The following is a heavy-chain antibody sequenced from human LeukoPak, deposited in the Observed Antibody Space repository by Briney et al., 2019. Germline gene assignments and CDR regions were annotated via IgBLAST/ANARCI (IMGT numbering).Heavy chain of an antibody. CDR1: GFTFSSYA. J-gene: IGHJ5*02. CDR2: IYYSGST. V-gene: IGHV4-59*08. Sequence: GSLRLSCAASGFTFSSYAMSWVRQAPGKGLEWIGYIYYSGSTNYNPSLKSRVTISVDTSKNQFSLKLSSVTAADTAVYYCARGRRTSWFDPWGQGTLVTVSS. CDR3: ARGRRTSWFDP. D-gene: IGHD3-16*01.